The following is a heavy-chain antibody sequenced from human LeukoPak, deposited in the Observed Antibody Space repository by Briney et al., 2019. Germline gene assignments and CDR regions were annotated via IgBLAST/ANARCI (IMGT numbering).Heavy chain of an antibody. V-gene: IGHV3-23*01. J-gene: IGHJ6*03. CDR3: ARDPYSGSYGDSYYYYMDV. CDR1: GFTFSSYG. D-gene: IGHD1-26*01. Sequence: PGGSLRLSCAASGFTFSSYGMSWVRQAPGKGLEWVSAISGSGGSKYYADSVKGRFTISRDNAKNSLYLQMNSLRAEDTAVYYCARDPYSGSYGDSYYYYMDVWGKGTTVTVSS. CDR2: ISGSGGSK.